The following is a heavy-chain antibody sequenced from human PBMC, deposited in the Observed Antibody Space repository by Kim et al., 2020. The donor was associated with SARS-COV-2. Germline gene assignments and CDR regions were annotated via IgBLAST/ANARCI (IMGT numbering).Heavy chain of an antibody. D-gene: IGHD4-17*01. V-gene: IGHV3-7*01. CDR3: ARGDDYLTTGYCYYY. CDR1: GFRINYYW. CDR2: IKEDGSER. Sequence: GGSLRLSCAASGFRINYYWMSWVRQAPGKGLEWVANIKEDGSERYYVDSVNGRFPVSSDNSKSSLYLQMNSLRAEDTAVYYCARGDDYLTTGYCYYY. J-gene: IGHJ6*01.